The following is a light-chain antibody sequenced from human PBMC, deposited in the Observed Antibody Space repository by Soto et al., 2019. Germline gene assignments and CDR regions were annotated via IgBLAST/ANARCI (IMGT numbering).Light chain of an antibody. Sequence: EIVLTQSPGTLSLSPGERATLSCRASQSVSSSYLAWYKQKPGQAPRLLIYGASSRATGIPDRFSGSGSGTDFTLTISRLEPEDFAVYYWQQDGSSPWTFGQGPKVEI. CDR3: QQDGSSPWT. J-gene: IGKJ1*01. CDR2: GAS. CDR1: QSVSSSY. V-gene: IGKV3-20*01.